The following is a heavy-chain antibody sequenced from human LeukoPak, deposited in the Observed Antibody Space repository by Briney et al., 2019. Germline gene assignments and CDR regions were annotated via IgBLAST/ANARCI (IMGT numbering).Heavy chain of an antibody. D-gene: IGHD3-10*01. CDR1: GYTFTSYG. J-gene: IGHJ4*02. V-gene: IGHV1-18*01. Sequence: GALVKVSCKASGYTFTSYGISWVRQAPGQGLEWMGWISAYNGNTNYALKLQGRVTMTTDTSTSTAYMELRSLRSDDTAVYYCARDSRKGITMVRGVIITLGYWGQGTLVTVSS. CDR2: ISAYNGNT. CDR3: ARDSRKGITMVRGVIITLGY.